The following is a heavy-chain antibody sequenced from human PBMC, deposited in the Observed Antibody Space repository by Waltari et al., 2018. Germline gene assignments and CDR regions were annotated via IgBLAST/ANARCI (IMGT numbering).Heavy chain of an antibody. Sequence: QVQLVQSGAEVKKPGASVKVSCKVSGYTLTELSMHWVRQAPGKGLGWMGGFDTEDGDTNYAQTCQGRVTMTEDTTTDTAYMELSSLRSEDTAVYYCATDPAYCGGDCYRDYWGQGTLVTVSS. CDR1: GYTLTELS. D-gene: IGHD2-21*02. J-gene: IGHJ4*02. V-gene: IGHV1-24*01. CDR2: FDTEDGDT. CDR3: ATDPAYCGGDCYRDY.